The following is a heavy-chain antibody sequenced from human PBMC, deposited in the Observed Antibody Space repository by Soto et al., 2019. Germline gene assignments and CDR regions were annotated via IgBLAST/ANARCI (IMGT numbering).Heavy chain of an antibody. CDR1: GFTFSSCS. Sequence: EVQLVESGGGLVQLGGSLRLSCAASGFTFSSCSMNWVRQAPGKGLEWLSYISSTSSTIYYADSVKGRFTISRDNAKNSLYLQMNSLGDEDTAVYYCASWPDAADYWGQGTLVTVSS. J-gene: IGHJ4*02. CDR2: ISSTSSTI. V-gene: IGHV3-48*02. D-gene: IGHD6-25*01. CDR3: ASWPDAADY.